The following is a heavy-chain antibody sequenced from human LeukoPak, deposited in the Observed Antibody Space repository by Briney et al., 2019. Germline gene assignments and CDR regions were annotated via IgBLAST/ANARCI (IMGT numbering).Heavy chain of an antibody. V-gene: IGHV4-34*01. D-gene: IGHD3-3*01. CDR2: INHSGST. CDR1: GGSFSGYY. CDR3: ARTIFGVVILFDY. Sequence: SETLSLTCAVYGGSFSGYYWSWIRQPPGKGLEWIGEINHSGSTNYNPSLKSRVTISVDTSKNQFSLKLSSVTAADTAVYYCARTIFGVVILFDYWGQGTLVTVSS. J-gene: IGHJ4*02.